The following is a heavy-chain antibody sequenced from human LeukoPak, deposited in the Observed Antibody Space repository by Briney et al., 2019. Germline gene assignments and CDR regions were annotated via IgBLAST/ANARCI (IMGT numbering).Heavy chain of an antibody. CDR1: GGSISSSSYY. CDR2: IYFRGST. CDR3: ARQLAIYDSGGYYYERGRYYFDF. V-gene: IGHV4-39*01. D-gene: IGHD3-22*01. Sequence: SETLSLTCTVSGGSISSSSYYWGWIRQPPGKGLEWLGTIYFRGSTYYNPSLKSRITISVDTSKNQFSLKLSSATAADTAVYYCARQLAIYDSGGYYYERGRYYFDFWGQGALVTVSS. J-gene: IGHJ4*02.